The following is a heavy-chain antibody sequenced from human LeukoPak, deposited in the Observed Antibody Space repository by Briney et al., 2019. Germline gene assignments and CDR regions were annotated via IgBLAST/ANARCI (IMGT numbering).Heavy chain of an antibody. D-gene: IGHD3-16*01. J-gene: IGHJ4*02. Sequence: PGGTLRLSCAASGFTFSDYYMSWIRQAPGKGLEWVSFISSSSSYTNYADSVQGRFTISRDNAKNSLYLQMNSLRAEDTAVYYCARDRPDYFGDFCHYFDYWGQGTLVTVSS. CDR3: ARDRPDYFGDFCHYFDY. CDR2: ISSSSSYT. V-gene: IGHV3-11*05. CDR1: GFTFSDYY.